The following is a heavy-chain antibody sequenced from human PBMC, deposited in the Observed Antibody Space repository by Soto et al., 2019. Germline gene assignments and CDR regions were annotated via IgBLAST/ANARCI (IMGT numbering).Heavy chain of an antibody. CDR2: ISSSGSTI. J-gene: IGHJ6*02. CDR3: ARGEVLDNYPLTWYYYGMDV. CDR1: GFTFSDYY. Sequence: LXLSCAASGFTFSDYYMSWIRQAPGKGLEWVSYISSSGSTIYYADSVKGRFTISRDNAKNSLYLQMNSLRAEDTAVYYCARGEVLDNYPLTWYYYGMDVWGQGNTVTVSS. D-gene: IGHD4-4*01. V-gene: IGHV3-11*01.